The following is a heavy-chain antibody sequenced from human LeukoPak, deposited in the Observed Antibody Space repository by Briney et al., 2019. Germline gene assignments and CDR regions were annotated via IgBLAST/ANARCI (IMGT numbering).Heavy chain of an antibody. CDR1: GLTFSSYA. Sequence: GGSLRLSCSASGLTFSSYAMHWVRQAPGKGLEYVSAISSNGGSTYYADSVKGRFTISRDNSKNTLYLQMSSLRAEDTAVYYCVKESAAAGQSWFDPWGQGTLVTVSS. V-gene: IGHV3-64D*06. CDR3: VKESAAAGQSWFDP. D-gene: IGHD6-13*01. J-gene: IGHJ5*02. CDR2: ISSNGGST.